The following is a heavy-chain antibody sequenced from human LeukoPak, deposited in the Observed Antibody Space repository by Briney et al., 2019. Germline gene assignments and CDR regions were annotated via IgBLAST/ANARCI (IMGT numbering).Heavy chain of an antibody. CDR3: ARHGRSRGYSYDPFDY. CDR2: IYHSGST. V-gene: IGHV4-30-2*01. D-gene: IGHD5-18*01. J-gene: IGHJ4*02. CDR1: GGSISSGGYS. Sequence: SETLSLTCAVSGGSISSGGYSWSWIRQPPGKGLEWIGYIYHSGSTYYNPSLKSRVTISVDRSKNQFSLKLSSVTAADTAVYYCARHGRSRGYSYDPFDYWGQGTLVTVSS.